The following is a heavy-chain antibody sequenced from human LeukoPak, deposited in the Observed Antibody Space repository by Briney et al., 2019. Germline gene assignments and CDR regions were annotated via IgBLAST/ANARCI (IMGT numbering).Heavy chain of an antibody. D-gene: IGHD3-10*01. V-gene: IGHV3-48*01. CDR2: ISSSSSTI. J-gene: IGHJ4*02. Sequence: GGSLRLSCAASGFNFNTYWMSWVRQAPGKGLEWVSYISSSSSTIYYADSVKGRFTVSRDNAKNSLYLQMTSLRAEDTAVYFCARDETDYYGSGSYFPSFDYWGQGTLVTVSS. CDR1: GFNFNTYW. CDR3: ARDETDYYGSGSYFPSFDY.